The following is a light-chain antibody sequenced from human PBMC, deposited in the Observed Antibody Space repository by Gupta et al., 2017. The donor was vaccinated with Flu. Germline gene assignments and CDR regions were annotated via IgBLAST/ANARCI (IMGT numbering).Light chain of an antibody. CDR3: SSCGSTRA. V-gene: IGLV2-14*01. CDR2: EGS. J-gene: IGLJ2*01. Sequence: GQSITMSFTGTSSDVGRYNYVAWSQHHPGKLPKLVIFEGSTRPSGGSNRFSGATSANTASLTLSGRQPEDEDDYYCSSCGSTRAFGGGTKLTVL. CDR1: SSDVGRYNY.